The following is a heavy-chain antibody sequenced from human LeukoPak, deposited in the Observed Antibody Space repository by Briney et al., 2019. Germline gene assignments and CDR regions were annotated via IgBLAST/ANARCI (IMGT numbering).Heavy chain of an antibody. Sequence: SETLSLTCTVSGGSISSYYWSWIRQPPGKGLEWIGYIYYSGSTNYNPSLKSRVTISVDTSKNQFSLKLRSVTAADTAVYFCARLYGNYQNYFDYWGQGTLVTVSS. CDR2: IYYSGST. CDR1: GGSISSYY. J-gene: IGHJ4*02. D-gene: IGHD1-7*01. V-gene: IGHV4-59*12. CDR3: ARLYGNYQNYFDY.